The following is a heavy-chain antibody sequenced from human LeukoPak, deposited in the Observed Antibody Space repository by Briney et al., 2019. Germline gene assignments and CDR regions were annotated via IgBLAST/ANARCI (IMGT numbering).Heavy chain of an antibody. CDR3: ARGLLRITYYYDSSGYYYAASYY. J-gene: IGHJ4*02. D-gene: IGHD3-22*01. CDR2: INPNSGGT. Sequence: GASVKVSCKASGYTFTGYYMHWVRQAPGQGLEWMGWINPNSGGTNYAQKFQGRVTMTRDTSISTAYMELSRLRSDDTAVYYCARGLLRITYYYDSSGYYYAASYYWGQGTLVTVSS. V-gene: IGHV1-2*02. CDR1: GYTFTGYY.